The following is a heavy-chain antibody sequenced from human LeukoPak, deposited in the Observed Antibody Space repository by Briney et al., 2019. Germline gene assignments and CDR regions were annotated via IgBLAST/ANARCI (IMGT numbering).Heavy chain of an antibody. CDR3: ARVRDYDGYYFDY. CDR2: ISSSGSTI. J-gene: IGHJ4*02. D-gene: IGHD4-23*01. V-gene: IGHV3-11*04. Sequence: GGSLRLSCAASGFTFSDYYMSWIRQAPGKGLEWVSYISSSGSTIYYADSVKGRFTISRDNAKNSLSLQMNSLRAEDTAVYYCARVRDYDGYYFDYWGQGTLVTVSS. CDR1: GFTFSDYY.